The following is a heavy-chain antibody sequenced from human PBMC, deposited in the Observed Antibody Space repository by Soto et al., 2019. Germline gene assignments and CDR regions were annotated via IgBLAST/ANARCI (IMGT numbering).Heavy chain of an antibody. CDR1: GFTFSSYW. V-gene: IGHV3-7*01. CDR3: ARDQESGGSCFADY. D-gene: IGHD2-15*01. CDR2: IKQDGSEK. Sequence: GGSLRLSCAASGFTFSSYWMSWVRQAPGKGLEWVANIKQDGSEKYYVDSVKGRFTISRDNAKNSLYLQMNSLRAEDTAVYCCARDQESGGSCFADYWGQGTLVTVSS. J-gene: IGHJ4*02.